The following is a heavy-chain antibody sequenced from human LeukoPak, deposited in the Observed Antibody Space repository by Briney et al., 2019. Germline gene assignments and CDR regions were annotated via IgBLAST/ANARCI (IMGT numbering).Heavy chain of an antibody. CDR1: GGSISTYY. V-gene: IGHV4-59*01. Sequence: PSETLSLTCTVSGGSISTYYWSWIRQPPGKGLEWIGYIYYSGSTNYNPSLKSRVTISVDTSKNQFSLKLSSVTAADTAVYYCARVGVWRDNYYYMDVWGKGTTVTVSS. D-gene: IGHD3-3*01. CDR2: IYYSGST. J-gene: IGHJ6*03. CDR3: ARVGVWRDNYYYMDV.